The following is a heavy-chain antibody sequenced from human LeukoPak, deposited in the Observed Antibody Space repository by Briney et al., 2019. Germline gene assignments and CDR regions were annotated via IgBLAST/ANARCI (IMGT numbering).Heavy chain of an antibody. D-gene: IGHD1-26*01. CDR1: GGSFSGYY. V-gene: IGHV4-34*01. CDR2: INHSGST. Sequence: PSETLSLTCAVYGGSFSGYYWNWIRQPPGKGLEWIGEINHSGSTNYNPSLKSRVTISLDTSKNQFSLSLSSVTAADTAVYYCARDGWEYNWFDPWGQGTLVTVSS. J-gene: IGHJ5*02. CDR3: ARDGWEYNWFDP.